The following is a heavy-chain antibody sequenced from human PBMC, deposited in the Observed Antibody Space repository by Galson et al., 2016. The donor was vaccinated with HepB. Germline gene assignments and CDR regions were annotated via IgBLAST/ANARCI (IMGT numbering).Heavy chain of an antibody. CDR2: IDWDDEK. V-gene: IGHV2-70*01. J-gene: IGHJ4*02. Sequence: ALVKPTQTLTLTCTFSGFSLSTSGMCVSWIRQPPGKALEWLALIDWDDEKYYSTSLKTRLTISKDTSKNQVVLTMTNMDPVDTATYYCARALYSGSYLPFDYWGQGTLVTVSS. D-gene: IGHD1-26*01. CDR3: ARALYSGSYLPFDY. CDR1: GFSLSTSGMC.